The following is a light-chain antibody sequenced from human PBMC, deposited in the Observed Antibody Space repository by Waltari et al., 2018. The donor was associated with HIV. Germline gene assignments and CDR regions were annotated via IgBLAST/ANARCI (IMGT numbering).Light chain of an antibody. CDR2: EGI. Sequence: HSALTPTAPVSVSPGPSITLFCTGSSSYLQRLNLVSWYQQPPGKTPKLMIYEGINRPSGVSNRFSGSKSGNTASLTISGLQAEDEADYYCCSYAGSSNWVFGGGTKLTVL. J-gene: IGLJ3*02. CDR3: CSYAGSSNWV. V-gene: IGLV2-23*01. CDR1: SSYLQRLNL.